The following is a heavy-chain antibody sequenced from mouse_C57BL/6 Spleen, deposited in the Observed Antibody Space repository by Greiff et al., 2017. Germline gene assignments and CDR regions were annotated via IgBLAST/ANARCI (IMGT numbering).Heavy chain of an antibody. D-gene: IGHD4-1*01. Sequence: QVQLQQPGTELVKPGASVKLSCKASGYTFTSYWMHWVKQRPGQGLEWIGNINPSNGGTNYNEKFKSKATLTVDKSSSTAYMQLSSLTSEDSAVYYWASGLGLLYYFDYWGQGTTLTVSS. V-gene: IGHV1-53*01. CDR1: GYTFTSYW. CDR2: INPSNGGT. CDR3: ASGLGLLYYFDY. J-gene: IGHJ2*01.